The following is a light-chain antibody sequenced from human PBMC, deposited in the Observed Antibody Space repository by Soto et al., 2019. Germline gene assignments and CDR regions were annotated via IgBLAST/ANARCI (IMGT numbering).Light chain of an antibody. CDR2: YDS. J-gene: IGLJ1*01. CDR1: NIGSES. CDR3: QVWDTTTNNPV. Sequence: SYELIQPPSVSLAPGKTARITCEGDNIGSESVHWYQQRPGQAPVLVIYYDSDRPAGIHERLSGSKSGNTATLTIARVEAGDEDEYNCQVWDTTTNNPVFGTGPKLTV. V-gene: IGLV3-21*04.